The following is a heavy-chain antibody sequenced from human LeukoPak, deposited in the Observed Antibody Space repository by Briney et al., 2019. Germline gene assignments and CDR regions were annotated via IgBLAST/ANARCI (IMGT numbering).Heavy chain of an antibody. J-gene: IGHJ6*03. CDR2: FSGSGGST. V-gene: IGHV3-23*01. CDR3: AIHVSSKDIVVVPAAKPSYTDV. D-gene: IGHD2-2*02. CDR1: GCTFRSYA. Sequence: GSLRLSCAASGCTFRSYAMSWVRQAPGKGLEWVSAFSGSGGSTYYADSVKGRFTISRDNSKNTLYLQMNSLRPEDTVVYYCAIHVSSKDIVVVPAAKPSYTDVWGKGTTVTVSS.